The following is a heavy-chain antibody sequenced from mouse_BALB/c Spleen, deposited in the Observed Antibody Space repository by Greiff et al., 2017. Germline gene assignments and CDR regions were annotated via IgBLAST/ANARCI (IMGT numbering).Heavy chain of an antibody. CDR3: AREHYGSTAWFAY. J-gene: IGHJ3*01. D-gene: IGHD1-1*01. CDR1: GYSFTGYT. Sequence: VQLKQSGPELVKPGASMKISCKASGYSFTGYTMNWVKQSHGKNLEWIGLINPYNGGTSYNQKFKGKATLTVDKSSSTAYMELLSLTSEDSAVYYCAREHYGSTAWFAYWGQGTLVTVSA. V-gene: IGHV1-18*01. CDR2: INPYNGGT.